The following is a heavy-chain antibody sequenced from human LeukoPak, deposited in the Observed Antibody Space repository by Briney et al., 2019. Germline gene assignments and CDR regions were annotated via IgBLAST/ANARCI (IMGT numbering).Heavy chain of an antibody. CDR3: TRHRGNYVFYYYYMDV. D-gene: IGHD4-11*01. J-gene: IGHJ6*03. V-gene: IGHV3-73*01. CDR1: GFPFSGSA. CDR2: IRSKANSYAT. Sequence: GGSLRLSCAASGFPFSGSAMHWVRQASGKGLEWVGRIRSKANSYATAYAASVKGRFTISRDDSKNTAYLQMNSLKTEDTAVYYCTRHRGNYVFYYYYMDVWGKGTTVTVSS.